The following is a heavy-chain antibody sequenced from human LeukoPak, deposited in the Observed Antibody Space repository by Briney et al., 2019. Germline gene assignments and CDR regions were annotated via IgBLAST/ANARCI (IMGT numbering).Heavy chain of an antibody. V-gene: IGHV4-34*01. CDR3: ARENGITMVRGVTYYYMDV. CDR2: INHSGST. CDR1: GGSFSGYY. D-gene: IGHD3-10*01. Sequence: SETLSLTCAVYGGSFSGYYWSWIRQPPGKGLEWIGEINHSGSTNYNPSLKSRVTISVDTSKNQFSLKLSSVTAADTAVYYCARENGITMVRGVTYYYMDVWGKGTTVTISS. J-gene: IGHJ6*03.